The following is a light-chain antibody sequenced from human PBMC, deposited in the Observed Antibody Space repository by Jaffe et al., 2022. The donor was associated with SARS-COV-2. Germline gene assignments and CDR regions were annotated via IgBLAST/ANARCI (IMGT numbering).Light chain of an antibody. CDR3: MQALQTPRT. CDR2: LAS. J-gene: IGKJ1*01. Sequence: DIVMTQSPLSLPVTPGEPASVSCRSSQSLLHYNGYNYLDWYLQKPGQSPQLLIYLASRRASGVPDRFSGSGSGTDFTLKISRVEAEDVGFYYCMQALQTPRTFGLGTKVEIK. V-gene: IGKV2-28*01. CDR1: QSLLHYNGYNY.